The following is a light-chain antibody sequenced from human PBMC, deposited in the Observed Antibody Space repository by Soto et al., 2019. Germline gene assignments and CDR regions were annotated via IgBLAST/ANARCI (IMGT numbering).Light chain of an antibody. CDR3: SSYAGSNIVV. CDR2: EVS. CDR1: SIDVGGYNY. V-gene: IGLV2-8*01. Sequence: QSALTQPPSASGSPGQSVTISCTGTSIDVGGYNYVSWYQQHPGKAPKLMIYEVSKRPSGFPDRFSGSKSGNTASLTVSGLQAEDEADYYCSSYAGSNIVVFGGGTQLTVL. J-gene: IGLJ2*01.